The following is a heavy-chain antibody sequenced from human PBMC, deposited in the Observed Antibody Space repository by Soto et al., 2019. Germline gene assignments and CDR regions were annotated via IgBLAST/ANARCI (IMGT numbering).Heavy chain of an antibody. D-gene: IGHD2-2*01. V-gene: IGHV4-59*01. CDR3: ARENYASYAFDI. CDR1: GGSISSYY. CDR2: IYYSGST. J-gene: IGHJ3*02. Sequence: QVQLQESGPGLVKPSETLSLTCTVSGGSISSYYWSWIRQPPGKGLEWIGYIYYSGSTNYNPSLKSRVAVSVDTSKNQCSLELSSVTAADTAVYYCARENYASYAFDIWGQGTMVTVSS.